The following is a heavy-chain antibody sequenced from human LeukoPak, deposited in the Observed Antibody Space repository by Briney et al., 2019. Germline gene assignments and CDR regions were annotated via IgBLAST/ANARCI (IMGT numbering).Heavy chain of an antibody. V-gene: IGHV3-48*03. CDR2: ISASGRTM. J-gene: IGHJ4*02. CDR3: ARHLSGVTGYTYGRGIDY. CDR1: GFTFSSYE. Sequence: GGSLRLSCAASGFTFSSYEMNWARQAPGKGLEWLSYISASGRTMYYTDSVKGRFTISRDNAKKSLYLQMNSLRAEDTAVYYCARHLSGVTGYTYGRGIDYWGQGTLVTVSS. D-gene: IGHD5-18*01.